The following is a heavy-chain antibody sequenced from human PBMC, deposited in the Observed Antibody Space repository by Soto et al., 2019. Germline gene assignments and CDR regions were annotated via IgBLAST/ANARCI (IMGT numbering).Heavy chain of an antibody. D-gene: IGHD2-15*01. Sequence: QVQLVQSGAEVKKPGASVKVSCKASGYTFTSYYMHWVRQAPGQGLEWMGIINPSGGSTSYAQKFQGIVTMTRDTSTSTVYMELSSLRSEDTAVYYCNVVVVAATKSTRDYWGQGNLVTVSS. CDR2: INPSGGST. V-gene: IGHV1-46*01. CDR1: GYTFTSYY. CDR3: NVVVVAATKSTRDY. J-gene: IGHJ4*02.